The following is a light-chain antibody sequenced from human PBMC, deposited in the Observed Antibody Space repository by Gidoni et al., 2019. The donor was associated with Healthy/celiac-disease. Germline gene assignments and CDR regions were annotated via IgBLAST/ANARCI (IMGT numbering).Light chain of an antibody. CDR3: QQRTNWRIT. Sequence: EIVLTQSPATLSLSPGERATLSCRARQRVSSYLAWYQQKPGQAPRLLIHDASNRATGIPARFSGSGSGTDFTLTISSLEPEDFAVYYCQQRTNWRITFGQGTRLEI. V-gene: IGKV3-11*01. CDR2: DAS. CDR1: QRVSSY. J-gene: IGKJ5*01.